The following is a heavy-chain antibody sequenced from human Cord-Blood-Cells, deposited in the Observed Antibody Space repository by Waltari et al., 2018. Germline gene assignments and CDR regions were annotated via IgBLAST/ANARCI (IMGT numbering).Heavy chain of an antibody. Sequence: EVQLVESGGGLIQPGGSLRLSCAASGFTVSSNYMSWVRQAPGKGLEWVSVIYSGGSKYYADSVKGRFTISRDNSKNTLYLQMNSLRAEDTAVYYCARDGPGYCSSTSCYAFDIWGQGTMVTVSS. J-gene: IGHJ3*02. V-gene: IGHV3-53*01. CDR1: GFTVSSNY. D-gene: IGHD2-2*01. CDR3: ARDGPGYCSSTSCYAFDI. CDR2: IYSGGSK.